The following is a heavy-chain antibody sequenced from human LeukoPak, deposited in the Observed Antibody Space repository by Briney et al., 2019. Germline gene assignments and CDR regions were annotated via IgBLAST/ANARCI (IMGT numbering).Heavy chain of an antibody. CDR2: IKQDGSEK. CDR3: ARGRDCDY. V-gene: IGHV3-7*01. J-gene: IGHJ4*02. CDR1: GFSFSTYW. Sequence: GGSLRLSCVASGFSFSTYWMSWVRQAPGKGLEWVANIKQDGSEKYYVDSVKGRFTISRDNAKNSLYLQMNSLRAEDTAVYYCARGRDCDYWGQGTLVTVSS.